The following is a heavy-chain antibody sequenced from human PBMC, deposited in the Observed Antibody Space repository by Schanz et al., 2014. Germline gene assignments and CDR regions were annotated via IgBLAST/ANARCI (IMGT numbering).Heavy chain of an antibody. CDR2: VHPGGST. D-gene: IGHD1-26*01. CDR3: ARDHTTESYYSAGPPIDY. V-gene: IGHV3-53*01. Sequence: EVQLVESGGGLVQPGGSLRLSCAASGFSVGNKYMTWVRQAPGKGLEWVSFVHPGGSTYYPDSVKGRFTISRDSSKNTLYLQMNSLRPEDTAIYYCARDHTTESYYSAGPPIDYWGQGTLLTVSS. CDR1: GFSVGNKY. J-gene: IGHJ4*02.